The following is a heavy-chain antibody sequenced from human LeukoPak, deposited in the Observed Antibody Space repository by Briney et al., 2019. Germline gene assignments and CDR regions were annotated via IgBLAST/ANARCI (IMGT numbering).Heavy chain of an antibody. CDR2: IYSGGST. D-gene: IGHD2-8*01. Sequence: GGSLRLSCAASGFTVSSHYMSWVRQAPGKGLEWVSVIYSGGSTYYADSVKGRFTISRDNYKNTLYLQMNSLRAEDTAVYYCARDCTKGVCTYFDYGGQGTLVTVSS. CDR1: GFTVSSHY. V-gene: IGHV3-53*01. CDR3: ARDCTKGVCTYFDY. J-gene: IGHJ4*02.